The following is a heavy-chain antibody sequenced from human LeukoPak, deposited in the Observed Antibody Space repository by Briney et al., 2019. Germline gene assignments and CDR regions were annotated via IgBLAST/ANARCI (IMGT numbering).Heavy chain of an antibody. V-gene: IGHV3-7*01. CDR2: IKQDGSEK. D-gene: IGHD6-19*01. Sequence: GGSLRLSCAASGFTFSSYWMSLVRQAPGKGLEWVANIKQDGSEKYYVDSVKGQFTVSRDNAKNSLYLQMNSLRAEDTAVYYCARESVVAGTDDAFDIWGQGTMVTVSS. J-gene: IGHJ3*02. CDR3: ARESVVAGTDDAFDI. CDR1: GFTFSSYW.